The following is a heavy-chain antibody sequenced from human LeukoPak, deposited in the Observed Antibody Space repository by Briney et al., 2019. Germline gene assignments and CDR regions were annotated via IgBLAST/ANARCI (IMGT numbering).Heavy chain of an antibody. D-gene: IGHD3-9*01. CDR1: GFTFRSYA. Sequence: GGSLRLSCAASGFTFRSYAMSWVRQAPGKGLEWVSVISGSGGSTYYADSVKGRFTISRDNSKNTLYLQMNSLRAEDTAVYYCANRPGNHDILTQYYFDYWGQGTLVTVSS. J-gene: IGHJ4*02. CDR2: ISGSGGST. CDR3: ANRPGNHDILTQYYFDY. V-gene: IGHV3-23*01.